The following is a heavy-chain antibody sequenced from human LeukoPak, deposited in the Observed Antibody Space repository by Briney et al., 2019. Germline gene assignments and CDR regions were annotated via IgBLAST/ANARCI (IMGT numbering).Heavy chain of an antibody. CDR1: KFTFSRYA. D-gene: IGHD6-19*01. Sequence: GGSLRLSCAPSKFTFSRYAMNWVRQAPGKGLEWVSYISSSGSTIYYADSVKGRFTISRDNAKNSLYLQMNSLRAEDTAVYYCARETVTGTDAFDIWGQGTMVTVAS. V-gene: IGHV3-48*03. CDR3: ARETVTGTDAFDI. J-gene: IGHJ3*02. CDR2: ISSSGSTI.